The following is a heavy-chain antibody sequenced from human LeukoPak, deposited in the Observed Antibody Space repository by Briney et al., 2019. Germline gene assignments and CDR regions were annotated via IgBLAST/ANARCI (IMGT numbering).Heavy chain of an antibody. Sequence: SETLSLTCTVSGGXISSYYCSWIRQPPGKGLEWIGYIYYSGSTNYNPSLKSRVTISVDTSKNQFSLKLSSVTAADTAVYYCARIGNYGRASDIWGQGTMVTVSS. J-gene: IGHJ3*02. CDR2: IYYSGST. D-gene: IGHD1-7*01. V-gene: IGHV4-59*01. CDR3: ARIGNYGRASDI. CDR1: GGXISSYY.